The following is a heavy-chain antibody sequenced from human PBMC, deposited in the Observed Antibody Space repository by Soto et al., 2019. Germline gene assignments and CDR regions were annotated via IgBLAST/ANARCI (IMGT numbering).Heavy chain of an antibody. V-gene: IGHV1-69*02. CDR1: GGTFSSYT. D-gene: IGHD3-10*01. CDR3: ARSSYCSGSYYIFDY. J-gene: IGHJ4*02. Sequence: QVQLVQSGAEVKKPGSSVKVSCKASGGTFSSYTISWVRQAPGQGLEWMGRIIPILGIANYAQKFQGRVTITADKSTSTAQLELSSLRSEDTAVYYCARSSYCSGSYYIFDYWGQGTLVTVSS. CDR2: IIPILGIA.